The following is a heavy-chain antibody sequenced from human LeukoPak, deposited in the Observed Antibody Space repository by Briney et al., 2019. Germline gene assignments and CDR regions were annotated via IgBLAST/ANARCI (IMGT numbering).Heavy chain of an antibody. CDR2: IYSGGST. CDR3: ARGPRTGRSPVDV. J-gene: IGHJ6*04. Sequence: GGSLRLSCAASGFTVSSNYMSWVRQAPGKGLEWVSVIYSGGSTYYADSVKGRFTISRDNSKNTLYLQMNSLRAEDTAVYYCARGPRTGRSPVDVWGKGTTVTVSS. D-gene: IGHD7-27*01. V-gene: IGHV3-53*01. CDR1: GFTVSSNY.